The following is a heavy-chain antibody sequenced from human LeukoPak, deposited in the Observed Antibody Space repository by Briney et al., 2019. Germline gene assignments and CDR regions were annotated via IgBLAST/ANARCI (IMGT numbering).Heavy chain of an antibody. V-gene: IGHV3-15*01. CDR2: IKSKTDGGTT. CDR1: GFTFSDYY. CDR3: TTGLLGR. D-gene: IGHD2-15*01. Sequence: GGSLRLSCAASGFTFSDYYMSWIRQAPGKGLEWVGRIKSKTDGGTTDYAAPVKGRFTISRDDPKSTLYLQMNSLKTEDTAVYYCTTGLLGRWGQGTLIAVSS. J-gene: IGHJ4*02.